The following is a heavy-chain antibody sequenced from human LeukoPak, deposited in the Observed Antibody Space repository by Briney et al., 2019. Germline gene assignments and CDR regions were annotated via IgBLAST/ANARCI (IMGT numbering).Heavy chain of an antibody. V-gene: IGHV3-33*03. Sequence: GRSLRLSCAASGFTFSSYGMHWVRQAPGKGLEWVAVLWFDGSNTYYADSVKGRFTISRDNAKNTLYLQMNSLGAEDTAMYYCGAKVGATYDYWGQGTLVTVSS. CDR1: GFTFSSYG. J-gene: IGHJ4*02. CDR2: LWFDGSNT. CDR3: GAKVGATYDY. D-gene: IGHD1-26*01.